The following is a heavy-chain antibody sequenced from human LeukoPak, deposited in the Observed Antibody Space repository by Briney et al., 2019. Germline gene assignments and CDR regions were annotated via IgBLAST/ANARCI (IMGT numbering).Heavy chain of an antibody. V-gene: IGHV3-9*01. CDR1: GFTFDDYA. D-gene: IGHD6-19*01. Sequence: GGSLRLSCAASGFTFDDYATHWVRQAPGKGLEWVSGINWNTNSIKYADSVKGRFTISRDNAKNSLYLQMNSLRAEDTAFYYCAKGSSGWSTDAFDIWGQGTMVTVSS. CDR3: AKGSSGWSTDAFDI. J-gene: IGHJ3*02. CDR2: INWNTNSI.